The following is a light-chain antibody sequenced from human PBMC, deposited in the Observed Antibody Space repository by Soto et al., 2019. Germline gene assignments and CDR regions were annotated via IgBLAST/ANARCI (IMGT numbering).Light chain of an antibody. CDR1: SSNIGTNT. CDR2: SDN. CDR3: AAWDVSLVV. Sequence: QSVLTQPPSASGTPGQRVTNSCSGSSSNIGTNTVIWYQQLPGAAPKLLIYSDNQRPSGVPDRFSGSKSGTSASLAISGLQSEDEADYYCAAWDVSLVVFGGGTKVTVL. J-gene: IGLJ2*01. V-gene: IGLV1-44*01.